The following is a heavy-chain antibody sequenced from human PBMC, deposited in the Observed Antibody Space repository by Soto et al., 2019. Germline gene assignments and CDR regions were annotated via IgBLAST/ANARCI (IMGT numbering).Heavy chain of an antibody. Sequence: ASVKVSCKVSGYTLTELSMHWVRQAPGKGLEWMGGFDPEDGETIYAQKFQGRVTMTEDTSTDTAYMELSSLRSEDTAVYYCATSGSFFGVILYYFDYWGKGTLVTVSS. CDR2: FDPEDGET. J-gene: IGHJ4*02. CDR1: GYTLTELS. V-gene: IGHV1-24*01. CDR3: ATSGSFFGVILYYFDY. D-gene: IGHD3-3*01.